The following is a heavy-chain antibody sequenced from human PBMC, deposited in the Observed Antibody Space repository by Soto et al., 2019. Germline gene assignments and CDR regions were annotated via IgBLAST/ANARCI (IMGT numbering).Heavy chain of an antibody. CDR3: ARGDSTDCSNGVCSFFYNHDMDV. V-gene: IGHV1-2*04. J-gene: IGHJ6*02. D-gene: IGHD2-8*01. CDR2: INPKSGGT. Sequence: ASVKVSCKASGYSFTDYHIHWVRQAPGQGLEWLGRINPKSGGTSTAQKFQGWVTMTTDTSISTAPIELTRLTSDDTAIYYCARGDSTDCSNGVCSFFYNHDMDVWGQGTTVTVSS. CDR1: GYSFTDYH.